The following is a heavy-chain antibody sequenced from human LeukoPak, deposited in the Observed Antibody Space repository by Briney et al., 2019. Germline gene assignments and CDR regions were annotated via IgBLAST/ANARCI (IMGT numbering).Heavy chain of an antibody. CDR2: IYHSGST. D-gene: IGHD3-10*01. CDR1: GGSISSGGYS. V-gene: IGHV4-30-2*01. J-gene: IGHJ4*02. CDR3: ARDSPLLN. Sequence: SETLSLTCAVSGGSISSGGYSWSWIRQPPGKGLEWIGYIYHSGSTYYNPSLKSRVTISVDKSKNQFSLKLTSVTAADTAVYYCARDSPLLNWGQGTLVTVSS.